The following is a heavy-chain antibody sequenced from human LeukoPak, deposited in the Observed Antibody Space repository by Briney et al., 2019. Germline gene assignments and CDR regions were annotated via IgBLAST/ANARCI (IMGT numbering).Heavy chain of an antibody. J-gene: IGHJ4*02. CDR2: TYYSGST. CDR1: GGSMDSYY. D-gene: IGHD6-19*01. Sequence: SETLSLTRTVSGGSMDSYYWSWIWQSPGRGLEWIGCTYYSGSTYYAPSLKSRVTISVDTSKNQFSLKMTSVTAADTAVYYCARSSSYSSGWPSDNWGQGTLVTVSS. V-gene: IGHV4-59*01. CDR3: ARSSSYSSGWPSDN.